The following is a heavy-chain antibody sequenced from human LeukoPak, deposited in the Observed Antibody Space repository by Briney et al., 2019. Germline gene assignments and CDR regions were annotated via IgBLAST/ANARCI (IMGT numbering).Heavy chain of an antibody. J-gene: IGHJ3*02. CDR3: ARGRVTATDGFDI. CDR1: GYTFTSYF. CDR2: INPTGGST. D-gene: IGHD2-21*02. V-gene: IGHV1-46*01. Sequence: ASVKVSCKASGYTFTSYFIHWVRQAPGEGLEWMGIINPTGGSTRYARKFQGRVTMTRDTSTSTVYMELSSLRSEDTAVYYYARGRVTATDGFDIWGQGTTVIVSS.